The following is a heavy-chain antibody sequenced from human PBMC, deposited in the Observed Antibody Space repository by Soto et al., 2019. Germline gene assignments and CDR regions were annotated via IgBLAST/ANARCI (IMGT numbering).Heavy chain of an antibody. J-gene: IGHJ6*02. Sequence: SETLSLTCTVSGGSISSYYWSWIRQPPGKGLEWIGYIYYSGSTNYNPSLKSRVTISVDTSKNQFSLKLSSVTAADTAVYYCARDQRITIFGVGDRPPNYYYYGMDVWGRGTKVTVSS. CDR1: GGSISSYY. D-gene: IGHD3-3*01. V-gene: IGHV4-59*01. CDR2: IYYSGST. CDR3: ARDQRITIFGVGDRPPNYYYYGMDV.